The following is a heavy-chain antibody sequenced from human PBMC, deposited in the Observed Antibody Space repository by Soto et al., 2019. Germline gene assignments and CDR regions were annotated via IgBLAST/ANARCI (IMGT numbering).Heavy chain of an antibody. CDR2: IYWDDDK. V-gene: IGHV2-5*04. Sequence: QITLKESGPSLVKPTQTLTLTCTFSGFSLTTRGVGVGWIRQPPGKALEWVSVIYWDDDKRYSPSLNSRLTITKATSKNQVFLIMTNVDPLDTGTYYCVRHLLRRLYWGQGTLVTVSS. CDR1: GFSLTTRGVG. J-gene: IGHJ4*02. CDR3: VRHLLRRLY.